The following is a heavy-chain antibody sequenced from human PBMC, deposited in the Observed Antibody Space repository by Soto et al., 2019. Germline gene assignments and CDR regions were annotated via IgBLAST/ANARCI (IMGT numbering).Heavy chain of an antibody. Sequence: LSCAASGFTFSDYYMSWIRQAPGKGLEWVSYISSSGSTIYYADSVKGRFTISRDNAKNSLYLQMNSLRAEDTAVYYCARVPNVDTAMRGAYYYYGMDVWGQGTTVTVSS. CDR1: GFTFSDYY. CDR2: ISSSGSTI. J-gene: IGHJ6*02. CDR3: ARVPNVDTAMRGAYYYYGMDV. V-gene: IGHV3-11*01. D-gene: IGHD5-18*01.